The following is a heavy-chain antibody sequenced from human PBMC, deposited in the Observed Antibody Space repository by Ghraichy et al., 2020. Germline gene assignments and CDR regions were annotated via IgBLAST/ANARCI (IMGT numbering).Heavy chain of an antibody. J-gene: IGHJ4*02. CDR1: GGSFSGYY. V-gene: IGHV4-34*01. CDR3: ARGWRRSYCSSTSCYQRFDY. Sequence: SQTLSLTCAVYGGSFSGYYWSWIRQPPGKGLEWIGEINHSGSTNYNPSLKSRVTISVDTSKNQFSLKLSSVTAADTAVYYCARGWRRSYCSSTSCYQRFDYWGQGTLVTVSS. CDR2: INHSGST. D-gene: IGHD2-2*01.